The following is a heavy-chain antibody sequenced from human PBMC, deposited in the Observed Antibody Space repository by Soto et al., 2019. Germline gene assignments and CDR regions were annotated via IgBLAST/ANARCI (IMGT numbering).Heavy chain of an antibody. CDR2: INHSGSA. CDR3: ARSPAYGDYANLDT. CDR1: GGSFTPYY. V-gene: IGHV4-34*01. J-gene: IGHJ5*02. D-gene: IGHD4-17*01. Sequence: SETLSLTCAVYGGSFTPYYSSWIRQPPGKGLEWIGEINHSGSANYNPSLKSRVTISVDTSKNQFSLKLNLTSVTAADTAVYYCARSPAYGDYANLDTWGQGTLVTVSS.